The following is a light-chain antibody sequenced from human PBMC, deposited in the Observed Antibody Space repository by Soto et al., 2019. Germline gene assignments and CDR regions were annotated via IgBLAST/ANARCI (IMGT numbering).Light chain of an antibody. CDR1: QSVSSSY. Sequence: EIVLTQSPGTLSLSPGERATLSCRASQSVSSSYLAWYQQKPGQAPRLLIYGASSRATGIPDRFSGSGAGTDFTLTISRLEPEEFAVYYCQQYGRSPRVYTFGQGTKLEIK. CDR2: GAS. CDR3: QQYGRSPRVYT. V-gene: IGKV3-20*01. J-gene: IGKJ2*01.